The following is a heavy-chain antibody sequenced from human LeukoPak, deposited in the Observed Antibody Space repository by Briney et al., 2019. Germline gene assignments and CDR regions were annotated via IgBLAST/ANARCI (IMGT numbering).Heavy chain of an antibody. D-gene: IGHD3-10*01. CDR1: GFTFDDYG. CDR2: INWNGGST. CDR3: ASLRFGEDDAFDI. J-gene: IGHJ3*02. Sequence: GESLKISYAASGFTFDDYGMSWVRQAPGKGLEWVSGINWNGGSTGYADSVKGRFTISRDNAKNSLYLQMNSLRAEDTALYYCASLRFGEDDAFDIWGQGTMVTVSS. V-gene: IGHV3-20*03.